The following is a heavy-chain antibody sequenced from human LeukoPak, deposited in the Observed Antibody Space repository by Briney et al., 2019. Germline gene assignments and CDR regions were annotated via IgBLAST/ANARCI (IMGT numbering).Heavy chain of an antibody. V-gene: IGHV4-4*02. CDR3: ATCYDRSGYKWDY. Sequence: SGTLSLTCAVSGGSISNSNWWSWVRQSPGKGLEWIGEIHHGGSTTYNPSLKSRVTISLDESKNQFSLKLNSVTAADTAMYYCATCYDRSGYKWDYWGQGTLVTVSS. CDR1: GGSISNSNW. J-gene: IGHJ4*02. D-gene: IGHD3-22*01. CDR2: IHHGGST.